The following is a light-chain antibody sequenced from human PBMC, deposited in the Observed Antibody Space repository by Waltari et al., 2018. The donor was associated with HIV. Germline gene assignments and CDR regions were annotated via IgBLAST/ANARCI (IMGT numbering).Light chain of an antibody. CDR2: DVR. V-gene: IGLV2-14*01. CDR1: NRDFGSYAF. J-gene: IGLJ1*01. CDR3: SSWTSSTTLV. Sequence: QSALTQPASASGPPGQSVTISCTGTNRDFGSYAFVSWYQQYPGKAPRLIISDVRNRPSGISSRFSGSKYGYTASLTISGLRAEDEADYFCSSWTSSTTLVFGTGTKVTVL.